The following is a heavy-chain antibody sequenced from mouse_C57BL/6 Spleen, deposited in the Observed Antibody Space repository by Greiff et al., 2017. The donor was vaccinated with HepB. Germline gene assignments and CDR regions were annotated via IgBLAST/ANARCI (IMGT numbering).Heavy chain of an antibody. D-gene: IGHD2-12*01. V-gene: IGHV1-82*01. Sequence: VMLVESGPELVKPGASVKISCKASGYAFSSSWMNWVKQRPGKGLEWIGRIYPGDGDTNYNGKLKGKATLTADKSSSTAYMQLSSLTSEDSAVYFCARDYRGAMDYWGQGTSVTVSS. CDR1: GYAFSSSW. CDR2: IYPGDGDT. J-gene: IGHJ4*01. CDR3: ARDYRGAMDY.